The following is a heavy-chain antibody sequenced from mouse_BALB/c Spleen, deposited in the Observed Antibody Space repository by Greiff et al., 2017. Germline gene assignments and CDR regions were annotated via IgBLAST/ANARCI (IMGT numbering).Heavy chain of an antibody. J-gene: IGHJ1*01. V-gene: IGHV2-9*02. D-gene: IGHD2-4*01. CDR1: GFSLTSYG. CDR2: IWAGGST. Sequence: VKLVESGPGLVAPSQSLSITCTVSGFSLTSYGVHWVRQPPGKGLEWLGVIWAGGSTNYNSALMSRLSISKDNSKSQVFLKMNSLQTDDTAMYYCARGTDYDGWYFDVWGAGTTVTVSS. CDR3: ARGTDYDGWYFDV.